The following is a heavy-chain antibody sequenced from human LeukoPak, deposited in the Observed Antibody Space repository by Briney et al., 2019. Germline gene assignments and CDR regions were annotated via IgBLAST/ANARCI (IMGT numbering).Heavy chain of an antibody. D-gene: IGHD5-18*01. CDR2: MRYDGSNK. J-gene: IGHJ4*02. CDR1: GFTFSRLG. V-gene: IGHV3-30*02. Sequence: GGSLRLSCAASGFTFSRLGMHWVRQAPGKGLEWVAFMRYDGSNKYYPDSVKGRFTISRDNSKNTLYLQMNSLRGEDTAVYYCAKTAPRSIQIWDYWGQGTLVTVSS. CDR3: AKTAPRSIQIWDY.